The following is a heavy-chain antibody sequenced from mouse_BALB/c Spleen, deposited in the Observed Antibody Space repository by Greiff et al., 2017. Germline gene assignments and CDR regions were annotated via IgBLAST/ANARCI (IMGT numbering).Heavy chain of an antibody. D-gene: IGHD1-1*01. V-gene: IGHV1-18*01. J-gene: IGHJ1*01. CDR3: ARGLYYYGSSYDWYFDV. Sequence: EVQLQQSGPELVKPGASVKIPCKASGYTFTDYNMDWVKQSHGKSLEWIGDINPNNGGTIYNQKFKGKATLTVDKSSSTAYMELRSLTSEDTAVYYCARGLYYYGSSYDWYFDVWGAGTTVTVSS. CDR1: GYTFTDYN. CDR2: INPNNGGT.